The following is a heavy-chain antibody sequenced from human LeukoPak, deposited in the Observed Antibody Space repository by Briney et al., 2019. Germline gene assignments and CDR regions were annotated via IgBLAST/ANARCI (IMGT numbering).Heavy chain of an antibody. J-gene: IGHJ4*02. V-gene: IGHV3-7*01. CDR3: ARGGEAVNEY. CDR2: LNQDGGGK. CDR1: GFTFTTYW. D-gene: IGHD3-16*01. Sequence: GGSLRLSCAASGFTFTTYWMTWVRQPPGKGLEWVAHLNQDGGGKYYVDSVRGRFTISRENAKNSVDLLMNNVRAEDTAVYYCARGGEAVNEYWGQGTLVTVSS.